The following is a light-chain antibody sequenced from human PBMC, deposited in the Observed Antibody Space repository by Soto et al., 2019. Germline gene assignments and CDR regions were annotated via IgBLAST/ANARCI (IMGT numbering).Light chain of an antibody. V-gene: IGKV1-5*01. CDR1: QSVSGW. Sequence: TQAPGTLSLSPAERATLSWRASQSVSGWLAWYQQKPGEAPKLLIYDASALPRGVPSRFSGSGSGTKFTLTIASLQPDDFATYYCQQYETFSGTFGPGTKVDIK. J-gene: IGKJ1*01. CDR3: QQYETFSGT. CDR2: DAS.